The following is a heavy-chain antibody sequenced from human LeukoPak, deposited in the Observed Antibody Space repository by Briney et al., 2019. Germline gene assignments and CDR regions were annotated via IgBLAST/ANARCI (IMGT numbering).Heavy chain of an antibody. J-gene: IGHJ6*03. V-gene: IGHV4-59*12. Sequence: KSSETLSLTCTVSGGSISSYYWSWIRQPPGKGLEWIGYMYYRGNTNYDPSLKSRVTISIDTPNNQFSLKLSSVTAADTAVYYCARELRYFDWLLPLHYYYYMDVWGKGTTVTISS. D-gene: IGHD3-9*01. CDR1: GGSISSYY. CDR3: ARELRYFDWLLPLHYYYYMDV. CDR2: MYYRGNT.